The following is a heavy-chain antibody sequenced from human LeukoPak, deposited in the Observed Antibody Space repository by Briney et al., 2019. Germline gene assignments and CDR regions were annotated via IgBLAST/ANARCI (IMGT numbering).Heavy chain of an antibody. J-gene: IGHJ4*02. CDR1: GGSFSGYY. V-gene: IGHV4-34*01. Sequence: SETLSLTCAVYGGSFSGYYWSWIRQPPGKGLEWIGEINHSGSTNYNPSLKSRVTISVDTSKNQFSLKLSSVTVADTAVYYCARADNILGYFDYWGQGTLVTVSS. D-gene: IGHD7-27*01. CDR3: ARADNILGYFDY. CDR2: INHSGST.